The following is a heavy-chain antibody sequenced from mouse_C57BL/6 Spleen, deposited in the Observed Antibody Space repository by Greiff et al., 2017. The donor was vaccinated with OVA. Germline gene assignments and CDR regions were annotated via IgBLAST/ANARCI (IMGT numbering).Heavy chain of an antibody. J-gene: IGHJ1*03. Sequence: ESGPGLVKPSQSLSLTCSVTGYSITSGYYWNWIRQFPGNKLEWMGYISYDGSNNYNPSLKNRISITRDTSKNQFFLKLNSVTTEDTATYYCARGGYGSSSWYFDVWGTGTTVTVSS. CDR2: ISYDGSN. CDR3: ARGGYGSSSWYFDV. V-gene: IGHV3-6*01. CDR1: GYSITSGYY. D-gene: IGHD1-1*01.